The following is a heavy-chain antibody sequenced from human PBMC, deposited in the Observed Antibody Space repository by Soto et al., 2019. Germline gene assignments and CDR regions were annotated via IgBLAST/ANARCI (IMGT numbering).Heavy chain of an antibody. Sequence: PSETLSLTCAVSGGSISSSNWWSWVRQPPGKGLEWIGEIYHGGSTEYNPSLKSRVTISVDKSKNQFSLKLTSVTAADTAMYFCARARIAVAATADFDCWGQGTLVTVSS. CDR3: ARARIAVAATADFDC. D-gene: IGHD6-19*01. CDR1: GGSISSSNW. CDR2: IYHGGST. J-gene: IGHJ4*02. V-gene: IGHV4-4*02.